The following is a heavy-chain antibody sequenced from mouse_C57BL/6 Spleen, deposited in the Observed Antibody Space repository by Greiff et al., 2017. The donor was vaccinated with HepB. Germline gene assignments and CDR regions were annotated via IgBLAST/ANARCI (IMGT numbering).Heavy chain of an antibody. CDR3: PGIASGGYYDWYFDV. Sequence: EVKVVESGGGLVQSGRSLRLSCATSGFTFSDFYIEWVRQAPGKGLEWIAASRNKDNDYTKEYSASGKGRFIVSRDKSQSILYLQLNAMRAEDTAIYYWPGIASGGYYDWYFDVWGTGTTVTVSS. CDR2: SRNKDNDYTK. J-gene: IGHJ1*03. V-gene: IGHV7-1*01. D-gene: IGHD2-3*01. CDR1: GFTFSDFY.